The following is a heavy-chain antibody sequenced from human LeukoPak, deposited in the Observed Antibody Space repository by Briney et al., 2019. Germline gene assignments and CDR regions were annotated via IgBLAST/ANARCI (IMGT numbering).Heavy chain of an antibody. CDR3: AKSRYSSSWYYFDY. Sequence: GGSLRLSCAASGSTFSSYGMSWVRQAPGKGLEWVSAISGSGGSTYYADSVKGRFTISRDNSKNTLYLQMNSLRAEDTAVYYCAKSRYSSSWYYFDYWSQGTLVTVSS. V-gene: IGHV3-23*01. D-gene: IGHD6-13*01. J-gene: IGHJ4*02. CDR1: GSTFSSYG. CDR2: ISGSGGST.